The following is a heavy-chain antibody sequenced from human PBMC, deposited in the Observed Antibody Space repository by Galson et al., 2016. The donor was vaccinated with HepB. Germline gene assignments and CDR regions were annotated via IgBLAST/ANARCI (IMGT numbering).Heavy chain of an antibody. J-gene: IGHJ4*02. CDR3: ARVQLTTEWYFDF. V-gene: IGHV4-30-2*01. CDR1: GASIISSAYS. Sequence: LSLTCAVSGASIISSAYSWSWIRQPPGKALEWIGYIYHSGNTYYNPSLKSRVTISVDRSKNQLSLKLSPVIAADTAVYYGARVQLTTEWYFDFWGQGTRVTVSS. D-gene: IGHD4-11*01. CDR2: IYHSGNT.